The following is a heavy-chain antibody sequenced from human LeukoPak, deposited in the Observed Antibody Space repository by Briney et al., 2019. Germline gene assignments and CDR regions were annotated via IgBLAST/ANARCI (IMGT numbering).Heavy chain of an antibody. CDR3: ARVLETMITFWGVLPPYFCY. Sequence: ASVKVSCKASGYTFTSHGITWVRQAPGQGLEWMGWISVYNGNTNYAQKFQGRVTLTTDTSTSTAYMELRSLRSDDTAVYYCARVLETMITFWGVLPPYFCYLGQGTLVTGS. J-gene: IGHJ4*02. CDR1: GYTFTSHG. V-gene: IGHV1-18*01. D-gene: IGHD3-16*01. CDR2: ISVYNGNT.